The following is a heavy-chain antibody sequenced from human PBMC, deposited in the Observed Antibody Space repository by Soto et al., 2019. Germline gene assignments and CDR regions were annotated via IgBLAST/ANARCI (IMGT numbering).Heavy chain of an antibody. V-gene: IGHV3-74*01. Sequence: PGGSLRLSCAASGFTFSSYWMHWVRQAPGKGLVWVSRINSDGSSTSYADSVKGRFTISRDNSKNTLYLQMNSLRAEDTAVYYCAIEQWLGSYYYGMDVWGQGTTVTVSS. J-gene: IGHJ6*02. CDR2: INSDGSST. CDR3: AIEQWLGSYYYGMDV. CDR1: GFTFSSYW. D-gene: IGHD6-19*01.